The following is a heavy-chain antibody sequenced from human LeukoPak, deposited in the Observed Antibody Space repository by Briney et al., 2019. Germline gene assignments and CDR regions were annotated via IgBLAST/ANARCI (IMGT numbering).Heavy chain of an antibody. CDR3: AGPSIAARLVY. CDR1: GGSINSSSYY. V-gene: IGHV4-39*01. CDR2: IYSSGST. J-gene: IGHJ4*02. D-gene: IGHD6-6*01. Sequence: PSDPLSLTCTLSGGSINSSSYYWRWIRQPPGKGLERIGSIYSSGSTYYNPSLKSRVAISVDTSKNQFSLKLSSVTAADTAVYYCAGPSIAARLVYWGQGTLVTVSS.